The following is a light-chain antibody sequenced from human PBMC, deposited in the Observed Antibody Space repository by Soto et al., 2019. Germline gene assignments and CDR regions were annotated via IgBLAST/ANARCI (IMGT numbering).Light chain of an antibody. Sequence: GDRVTITCRASQSISSWLAWYQQKPGKAPKLLIYDASRWESGIPSRFSGSRAGTEFTLTVSSLQPDNFAPYYGQEYNSYPYSFGQGTELEIK. CDR3: QEYNSYPYS. CDR2: DAS. V-gene: IGKV1-5*01. CDR1: QSISSW. J-gene: IGKJ2*03.